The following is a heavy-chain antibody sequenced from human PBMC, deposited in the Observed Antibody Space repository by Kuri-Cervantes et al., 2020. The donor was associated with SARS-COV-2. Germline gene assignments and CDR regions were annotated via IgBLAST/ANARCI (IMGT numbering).Heavy chain of an antibody. Sequence: GGSLRLSCAASGFTFSNYAMSWVRQAPGKGLEWVSVISYHGHDTYYADSVKGRFTIPRDSSKDTLYLQMNSLRAEDTAIYYCAKGFMEIPPTRYYDPWGQGTLVTVSS. J-gene: IGHJ5*02. D-gene: IGHD3-10*01. CDR3: AKGFMEIPPTRYYDP. V-gene: IGHV3-23*01. CDR2: ISYHGHDT. CDR1: GFTFSNYA.